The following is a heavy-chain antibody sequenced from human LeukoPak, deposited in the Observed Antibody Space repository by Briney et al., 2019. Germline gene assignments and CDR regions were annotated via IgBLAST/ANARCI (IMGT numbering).Heavy chain of an antibody. V-gene: IGHV3-7*01. CDR2: IKQDGSEK. CDR1: GFTFNSYW. D-gene: IGHD6-19*01. J-gene: IGHJ4*02. Sequence: GGSLRLSCAASGFTFNSYWMSWVRQAPGRGLEWVANIKQDGSEKSYVDSVKGRFTISRDNAKNALYLQMNSLRAEDTAVYYCARDYRRGWYVNHWGQGTLVTVSS. CDR3: ARDYRRGWYVNH.